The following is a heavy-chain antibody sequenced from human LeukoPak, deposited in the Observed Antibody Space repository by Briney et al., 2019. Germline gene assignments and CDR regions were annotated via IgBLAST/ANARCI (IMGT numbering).Heavy chain of an antibody. V-gene: IGHV1-2*02. J-gene: IGHJ3*02. CDR1: GYTFTGYY. CDR3: ASSIAVAGRGAFDI. Sequence: ASVKVSCKASGYTFTGYYMHWVRQAPGQGLEWMGWINPNSGGTNYAQKFQGRVTMTRDTSISTAYMELSRLRSDDTAVYYCASSIAVAGRGAFDIWGQGTMVTVSP. CDR2: INPNSGGT. D-gene: IGHD6-19*01.